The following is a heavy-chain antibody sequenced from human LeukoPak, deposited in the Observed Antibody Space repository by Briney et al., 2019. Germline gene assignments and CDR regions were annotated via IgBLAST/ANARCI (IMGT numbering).Heavy chain of an antibody. Sequence: SETLSLTCAVSGYSISSGYYWGWIRQPPGKGLEWIGSIYHSGSTYYIPSLKSRVTISVDTSKNQFSLKLSSVTAADTAVYYCARVDGYCSSTSCYAGFGYYYYMDVWGKGTTVTVSS. CDR3: ARVDGYCSSTSCYAGFGYYYYMDV. J-gene: IGHJ6*03. D-gene: IGHD2-2*01. CDR2: IYHSGST. V-gene: IGHV4-38-2*01. CDR1: GYSISSGYY.